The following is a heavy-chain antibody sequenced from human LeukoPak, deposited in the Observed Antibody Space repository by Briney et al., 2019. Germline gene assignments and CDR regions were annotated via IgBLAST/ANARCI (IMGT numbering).Heavy chain of an antibody. CDR1: GFTFDDYA. D-gene: IGHD6-13*01. CDR3: AKVYVGSWYAYDH. Sequence: HPGGSLRLSCTASGFTFDDYAMHWVRQAPAKGLEWVSLISGDGGPTDYADSVKGRFTISRDNRRNSLYLHMNSLRTEDTALYFCAKVYVGSWYAYDHWGQGTLVTV. V-gene: IGHV3-43*02. CDR2: ISGDGGPT. J-gene: IGHJ4*02.